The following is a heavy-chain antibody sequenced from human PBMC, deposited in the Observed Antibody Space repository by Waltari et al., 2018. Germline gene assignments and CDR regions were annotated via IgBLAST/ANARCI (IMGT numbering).Heavy chain of an antibody. D-gene: IGHD3-16*01. CDR3: ATYVGASIGTAAFDV. Sequence: PRSPRRGLAWTATIFYSGAPSTSPSLKSRLTISVDTFKTQFSLKLSSVTAADTAVYYCATYVGASIGTAAFDVWGQGTMVTVSS. CDR2: IFYSGAP. J-gene: IGHJ3*01. V-gene: IGHV4-39*01.